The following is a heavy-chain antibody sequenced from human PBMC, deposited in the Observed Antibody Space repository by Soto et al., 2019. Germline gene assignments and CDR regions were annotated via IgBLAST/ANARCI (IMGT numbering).Heavy chain of an antibody. J-gene: IGHJ4*01. CDR1: GFAFSSYA. CDR2: IGGSGGRT. Sequence: PGGSLRRCCAASGFAFSSYAMSGVGQAPGKGLEWVSAIGGSGGRTYYADSVKGRFTISRDNSKNTLYLQMNSLRAEDTAVYYCANLNHGYCSGGSCDVWGEGTLVTVSS. CDR3: ANLNHGYCSGGSCDV. D-gene: IGHD2-15*01. V-gene: IGHV3-23*01.